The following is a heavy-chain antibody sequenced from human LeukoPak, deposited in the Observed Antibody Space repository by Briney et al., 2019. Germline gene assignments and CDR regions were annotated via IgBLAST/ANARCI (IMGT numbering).Heavy chain of an antibody. Sequence: GGSLRLSCAASGFTFSSYAMSWVRQAPGKGLEWVSDISGSGGSTYYADSVKGRFTISRDNSKNTLYLQMNSLRAEDTAVYYCAKDTSSGFWSGLAVWGQGTTVTVSS. J-gene: IGHJ6*02. V-gene: IGHV3-23*01. D-gene: IGHD3-3*01. CDR2: ISGSGGST. CDR1: GFTFSSYA. CDR3: AKDTSSGFWSGLAV.